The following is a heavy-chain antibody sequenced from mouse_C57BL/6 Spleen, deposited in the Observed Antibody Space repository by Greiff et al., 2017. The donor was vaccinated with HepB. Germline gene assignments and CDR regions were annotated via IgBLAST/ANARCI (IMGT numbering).Heavy chain of an antibody. D-gene: IGHD1-1*01. V-gene: IGHV1-64*01. J-gene: IGHJ2*01. CDR2: IHPNSGST. Sequence: VQLQQSGAELVKPGASVKLSCKASGYTFTSYWMHWVKQRPGQGLEWIGMIHPNSGSTNYNEKFKSKATLTVDKSSSTAYMQLSSLTSEDSAVYYCARSNYYGSSYVGDWGQGTTLTVSS. CDR3: ARSNYYGSSYVGD. CDR1: GYTFTSYW.